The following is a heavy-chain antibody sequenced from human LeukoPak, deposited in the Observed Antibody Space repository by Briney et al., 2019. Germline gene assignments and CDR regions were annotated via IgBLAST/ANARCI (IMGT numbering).Heavy chain of an antibody. CDR2: ISSSSSTI. J-gene: IGHJ6*03. V-gene: IGHV3-48*01. D-gene: IGHD4-11*01. CDR1: RFTFISYS. CDR3: ARILPRQYRPPYYYYMDV. Sequence: GGSLRLSCAASRFTFISYSMNWVRQAPGKGLEWVSYISSSSSTIYYADSVKGRFTISRDNAKNSLYLQMNSLRAEDTAVYYCARILPRQYRPPYYYYMDVWGKGTTVTVSS.